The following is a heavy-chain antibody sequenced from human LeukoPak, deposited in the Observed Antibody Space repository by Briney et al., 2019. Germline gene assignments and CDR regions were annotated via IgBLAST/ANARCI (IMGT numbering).Heavy chain of an antibody. J-gene: IGHJ4*02. D-gene: IGHD3-22*01. CDR3: ARDKYYYDSSGGGYYFDY. V-gene: IGHV3-23*01. CDR1: GFTFSSYA. Sequence: GGSLRLSCAASGFTFSSYAMSWVRQAPGKGLEWVSAISGSGGNTNYADSVKGRFTISRDNAKNSLYLQMNSLRAEDTAVYYCARDKYYYDSSGGGYYFDYWGQGTLVTVSS. CDR2: ISGSGGNT.